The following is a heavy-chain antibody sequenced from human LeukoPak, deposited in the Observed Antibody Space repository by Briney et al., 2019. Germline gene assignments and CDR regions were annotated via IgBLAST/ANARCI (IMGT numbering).Heavy chain of an antibody. Sequence: SETLSLTCAVYGGSFSGYYWSWIRQPPGKGLEWIGEINHSGSTNYNPSLKSRVTIPVDTSKNQFSLKLSSVTAADTAVYYCARVWAYCGGDCYSAFDYWGQGTLVTVSS. D-gene: IGHD2-21*02. CDR3: ARVWAYCGGDCYSAFDY. CDR2: INHSGST. J-gene: IGHJ4*02. V-gene: IGHV4-34*01. CDR1: GGSFSGYY.